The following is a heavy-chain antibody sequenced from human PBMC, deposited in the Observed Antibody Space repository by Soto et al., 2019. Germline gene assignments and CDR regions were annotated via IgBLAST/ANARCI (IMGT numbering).Heavy chain of an antibody. CDR1: GFTFVNYA. CDR2: ISAGGDGT. D-gene: IGHD2-15*01. V-gene: IGHV3-23*01. Sequence: EVQLLESGGDLVQPGGSLRLSCVASGFTFVNYAMIWVRQAPGKGLEWVSSISAGGDGTYYADSVKGRFTISRDDSKNTLNRQLTRLRNRVTADYYCAKLYGSGGNSFHVDYYYHMDVCGKGTAFPVSS. CDR3: AKLYGSGGNSFHVDYYYHMDV. J-gene: IGHJ6*03.